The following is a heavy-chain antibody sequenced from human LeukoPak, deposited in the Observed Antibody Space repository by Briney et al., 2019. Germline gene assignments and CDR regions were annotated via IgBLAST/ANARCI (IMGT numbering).Heavy chain of an antibody. CDR2: IIPIFGTA. Sequence: ASVKVSCKASGGTFSSYAISWVRQALGQGLEWMGGIIPIFGTANYAQKFQGRVTITTDESTSTAYMELSSLRSEDTAVYYCAREYREGGATGDYFDYWGQGTLVTVSS. D-gene: IGHD1-26*01. J-gene: IGHJ4*02. V-gene: IGHV1-69*05. CDR1: GGTFSSYA. CDR3: AREYREGGATGDYFDY.